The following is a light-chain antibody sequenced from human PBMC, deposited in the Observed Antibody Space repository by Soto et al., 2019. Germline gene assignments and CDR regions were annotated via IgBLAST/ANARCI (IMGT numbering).Light chain of an antibody. Sequence: QAVVTQPASVSGSPGQSITISCTGTSSDVGSHNLVSWYQQHPGQAPKLMIYEVSKRPLGVSARFSASKSGNTASLTISGLQAEDEADYYWCSYGGSRAVFGGGTQLTVL. J-gene: IGLJ7*01. CDR3: CSYGGSRAV. CDR2: EVS. CDR1: SSDVGSHNL. V-gene: IGLV2-23*02.